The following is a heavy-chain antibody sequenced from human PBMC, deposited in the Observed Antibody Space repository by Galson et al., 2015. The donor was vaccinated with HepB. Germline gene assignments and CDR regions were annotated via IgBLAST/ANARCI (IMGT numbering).Heavy chain of an antibody. D-gene: IGHD7-27*01. CDR1: DFTFTTYT. Sequence: SLRLSCAASDFTFTTYTMNWVRQAPGKGLEWVSSISGNTDYIYYADSLKGRFTISRDSAKNSLYLQMNSLRAEDTAVYYCASESWGSFEFWGQGTLVTVSS. V-gene: IGHV3-21*01. J-gene: IGHJ4*02. CDR3: ASESWGSFEF. CDR2: ISGNTDYI.